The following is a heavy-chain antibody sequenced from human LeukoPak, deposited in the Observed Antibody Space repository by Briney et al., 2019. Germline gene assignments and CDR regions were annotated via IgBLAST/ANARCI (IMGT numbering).Heavy chain of an antibody. CDR1: GYTFTSHG. CDR2: ISGYNGNT. V-gene: IGHV1-18*01. CDR3: ARGGDYLYYYDSSGYSYYFDY. J-gene: IGHJ4*02. Sequence: EASVKVSCKASGYTFTSHGISWVRQAPGQGLEWVGWISGYNGNTNYAQKFQGRVTMTTDTSTSTAYMELRSLRSDDTAVYYCARGGDYLYYYDSSGYSYYFDYRGQGTLVTVSS. D-gene: IGHD3-22*01.